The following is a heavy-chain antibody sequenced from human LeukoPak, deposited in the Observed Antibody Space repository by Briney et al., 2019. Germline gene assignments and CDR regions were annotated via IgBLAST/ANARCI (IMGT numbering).Heavy chain of an antibody. CDR2: ISGSGGST. V-gene: IGHV3-23*01. CDR1: GFTFSSYA. CDR3: AKDYEGVRGVRIDY. D-gene: IGHD3-10*01. J-gene: IGHJ4*02. Sequence: GGSLRLSCAASGFTFSSYAMSWVRQAPGKGLEWVSAISGSGGSTYYADSVKGRFTISRDNSKNTLYLRMNSLRAEDTAVYYCAKDYEGVRGVRIDYWGQGTLVTVSS.